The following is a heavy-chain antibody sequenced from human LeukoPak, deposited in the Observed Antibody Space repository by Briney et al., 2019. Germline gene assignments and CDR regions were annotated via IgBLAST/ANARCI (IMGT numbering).Heavy chain of an antibody. Sequence: PGGTLRLSCAASGFTFSSYGMSWVRQAPGKGLEWVSAISGSGGSTYYADSVKGRFTISRDNSKNTLYLQMNSLRADDTAVYYCAKDRWELLPYYFDYWGQGTLVTVSS. CDR3: AKDRWELLPYYFDY. V-gene: IGHV3-23*01. CDR2: ISGSGGST. CDR1: GFTFSSYG. J-gene: IGHJ4*02. D-gene: IGHD1-26*01.